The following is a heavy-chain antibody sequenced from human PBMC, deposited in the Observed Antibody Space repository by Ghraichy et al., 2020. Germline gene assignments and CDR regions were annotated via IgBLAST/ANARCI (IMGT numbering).Heavy chain of an antibody. Sequence: SETLSLSCTVSGVSISSNYWSWIRQPPGRGLEWIGYISNTGRTNYNPSLKSRVTISVDTSKNQFSLKLSSVTTADMAEYYCARKSASSDYWGPGTLLTVSS. CDR1: GVSISSNY. CDR2: ISNTGRT. D-gene: IGHD1-26*01. V-gene: IGHV4-59*01. J-gene: IGHJ4*02. CDR3: ARKSASSDY.